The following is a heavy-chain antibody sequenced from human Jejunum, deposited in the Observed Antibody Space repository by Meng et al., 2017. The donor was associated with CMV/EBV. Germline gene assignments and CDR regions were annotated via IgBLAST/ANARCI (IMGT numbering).Heavy chain of an antibody. J-gene: IGHJ6*02. CDR2: MNPNNGNT. V-gene: IGHV1-8*01. Sequence: SGYTFTSSDINWIRQATGQGLEWMGWMNPNNGNTGYGQKFQGRVTLTRNTAISTAYMELSSLRSEDTAVYYCLLTPRRVGHGMDVWGQGTTVTVSS. D-gene: IGHD2-15*01. CDR1: GYTFTSSD. CDR3: LLTPRRVGHGMDV.